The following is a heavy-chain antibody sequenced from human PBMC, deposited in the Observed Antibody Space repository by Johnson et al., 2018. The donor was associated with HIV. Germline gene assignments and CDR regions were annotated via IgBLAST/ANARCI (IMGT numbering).Heavy chain of an antibody. Sequence: VQLVESGGGLVQPGGSLRLSCAASGFTFSSYWMSWVRQAPGKGLEWVGRIKSKTDGGTTDYAAPVKGRFTISRDDSKNTLYLQMNSLKTEDTAVYYCTTWPYYYDTSEDAFDIWGQGTMVTVSS. D-gene: IGHD3-22*01. V-gene: IGHV3-15*01. CDR3: TTWPYYYDTSEDAFDI. CDR2: IKSKTDGGTT. CDR1: GFTFSSYW. J-gene: IGHJ3*02.